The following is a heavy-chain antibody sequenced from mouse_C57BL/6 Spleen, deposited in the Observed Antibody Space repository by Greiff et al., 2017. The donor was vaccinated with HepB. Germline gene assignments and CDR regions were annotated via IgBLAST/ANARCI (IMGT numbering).Heavy chain of an antibody. Sequence: QVQLQQPGAELVMPGASVQLSCKASGYTFTSYWMHWVKQRPGQGLEWIGEIDPSDSYTNYNQKFKGKSTLTVDKSSSTAYMQLSSLTSEDSAVYYCARADTTGVDFDYWGQGTTRTVSS. CDR2: IDPSDSYT. D-gene: IGHD1-1*01. V-gene: IGHV1-69*01. CDR1: GYTFTSYW. CDR3: ARADTTGVDFDY. J-gene: IGHJ2*01.